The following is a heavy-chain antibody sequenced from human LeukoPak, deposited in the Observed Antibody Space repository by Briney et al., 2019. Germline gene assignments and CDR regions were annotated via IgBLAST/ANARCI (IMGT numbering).Heavy chain of an antibody. Sequence: GASVKVSCKASGYTFTDYSMHWVRQAPGQGLEWMGWINTNTGKPTYAQGFTGRFVFSLDSSVSTAYLQINSLNAEGTAVYYCARAASLDYWGQGTLVTVSS. J-gene: IGHJ4*02. CDR3: ARAASLDY. D-gene: IGHD2-2*01. V-gene: IGHV7-4-1*02. CDR2: INTNTGKP. CDR1: GYTFTDYS.